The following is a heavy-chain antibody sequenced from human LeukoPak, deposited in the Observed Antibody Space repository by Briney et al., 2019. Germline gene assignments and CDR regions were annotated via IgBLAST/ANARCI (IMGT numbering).Heavy chain of an antibody. D-gene: IGHD1-26*01. CDR3: ARRELLSIDY. J-gene: IGHJ4*02. V-gene: IGHV4-59*12. Sequence: SETLSLTCTVSGGSISSYYWSWIRQPPGKGLEWIGYIYYSGSTNYNPSLKSRVTISVDTSKNQFSLKLSSVTAADTAVYYCARRELLSIDYWGQGTLVTVSS. CDR2: IYYSGST. CDR1: GGSISSYY.